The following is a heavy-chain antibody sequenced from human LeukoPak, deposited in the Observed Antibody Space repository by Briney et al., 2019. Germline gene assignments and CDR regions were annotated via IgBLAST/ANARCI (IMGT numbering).Heavy chain of an antibody. D-gene: IGHD1-26*01. V-gene: IGHV4-59*01. J-gene: IGHJ6*03. CDR2: IYYSGST. CDR1: GGSISSYY. Sequence: SETLSLTCIVSGGSISSYYWSWIRQPPGKGLEWIGYIYYSGSTNYNPSLKSRVTISVDTSKNQFSLKLSSVTAADTAVYYCARDGGSYYDYYYYMDVWGKGTTVTVSS. CDR3: ARDGGSYYDYYYYMDV.